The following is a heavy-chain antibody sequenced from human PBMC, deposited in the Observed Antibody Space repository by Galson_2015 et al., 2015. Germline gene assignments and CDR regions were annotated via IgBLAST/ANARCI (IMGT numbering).Heavy chain of an antibody. CDR3: ARAPGGLRYFDWLPYGMDV. CDR2: INSDGSST. Sequence: SLRLSCAASGFTFSSYWMHWVRQAPGKGLVWVSRINSDGSSTSYADSVKGRFTISRDNAKNTLYLQMNSLRAEDTAVYYCARAPGGLRYFDWLPYGMDVWGQGTTVTVSS. J-gene: IGHJ6*02. V-gene: IGHV3-74*01. CDR1: GFTFSSYW. D-gene: IGHD3-9*01.